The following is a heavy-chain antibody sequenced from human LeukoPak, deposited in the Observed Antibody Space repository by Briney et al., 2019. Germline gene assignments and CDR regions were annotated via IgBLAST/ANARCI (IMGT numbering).Heavy chain of an antibody. V-gene: IGHV4-59*08. CDR1: GGSISSYY. CDR2: IYYSGST. CDR3: ARQAAGDFDY. Sequence: SETLSLTCTVSGGSISSYYWSWIRQPPGKGLEWIGYIYYSGSTNYNPSLKSRVTISVDTSKNQFSLKLSSVTAADTAVYYCARQAAGDFDYWGQGTLVTVSS. J-gene: IGHJ4*02. D-gene: IGHD6-13*01.